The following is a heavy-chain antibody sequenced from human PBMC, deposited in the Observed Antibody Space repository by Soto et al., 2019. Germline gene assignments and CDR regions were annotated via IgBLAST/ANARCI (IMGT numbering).Heavy chain of an antibody. V-gene: IGHV3-48*02. CDR2: ISSRGSTI. CDR1: GFSFRSYS. D-gene: IGHD3-22*01. Sequence: GGSLRLACAGSGFSFRSYSVNWVRQAPGKGLEWVSYISSRGSTIHYADSVKGRFTISRDNAKNSLYLQMNSLRDEDTAVYYCARDFYDSTSFDYWGQGTLVTVSS. J-gene: IGHJ4*02. CDR3: ARDFYDSTSFDY.